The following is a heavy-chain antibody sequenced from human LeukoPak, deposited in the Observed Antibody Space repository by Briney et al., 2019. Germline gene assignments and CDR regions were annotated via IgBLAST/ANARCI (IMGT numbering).Heavy chain of an antibody. CDR3: ASAHYYGSGSSAYYGMDV. J-gene: IGHJ6*02. Sequence: SETLSLTCTVSGGSISSYYWSWIRQPPGKGLEWIGYIYYSGSTYYNPSLKSRVTISVDTSKNQFSLKLSSVTAADTAVYYCASAHYYGSGSSAYYGMDVWGQGTTVTVSS. V-gene: IGHV4-59*12. CDR2: IYYSGST. D-gene: IGHD3-10*01. CDR1: GGSISSYY.